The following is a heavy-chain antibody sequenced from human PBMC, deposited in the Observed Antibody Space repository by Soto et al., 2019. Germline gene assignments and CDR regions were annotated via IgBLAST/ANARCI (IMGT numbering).Heavy chain of an antibody. V-gene: IGHV4-59*08. Sequence: PSETLSLTCTVSGGSISSYYWSWIRQPPGKGLEWIGYIYYSGSTNYNPSLKSRVTISVDTSKNQFSLKLSSVTAADTAVYYCARHNYSSSGRFDYWGQGTLVTVSS. CDR1: GGSISSYY. D-gene: IGHD6-13*01. CDR2: IYYSGST. CDR3: ARHNYSSSGRFDY. J-gene: IGHJ4*02.